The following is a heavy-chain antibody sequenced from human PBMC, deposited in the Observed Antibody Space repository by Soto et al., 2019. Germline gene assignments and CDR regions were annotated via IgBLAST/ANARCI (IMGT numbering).Heavy chain of an antibody. CDR1: GFSFSIYG. V-gene: IGHV3-30*18. D-gene: IGHD3-10*01. J-gene: IGHJ6*02. CDR3: AKDAVSGSRRVPFNYYGMDV. Sequence: QVQQVESGGGVVQPGRSLRLSCAASGFSFSIYGMHWVRQAPGKGLQWVAAISYDGSERYYADSVKGRFTISRDNSNNTLYLQMNSLRAEDTAVYYCAKDAVSGSRRVPFNYYGMDVWGQGTTVTVSS. CDR2: ISYDGSER.